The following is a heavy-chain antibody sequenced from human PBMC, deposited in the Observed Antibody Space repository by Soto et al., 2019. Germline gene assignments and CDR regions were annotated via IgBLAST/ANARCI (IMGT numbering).Heavy chain of an antibody. CDR1: GYIFTTYS. Sequence: QVQLVQSGAEMKRPGASVILSCKASGYIFTTYSIHWVRQTAGQGLEWMAKVDPRDGSTGYAQKFRGRVSMAWDTATGTVSMEVSSPASDGTATYYCARVRSSGREFDYWGQGTQVTFSS. V-gene: IGHV1-46*03. D-gene: IGHD6-25*01. CDR3: ARVRSSGREFDY. CDR2: VDPRDGST. J-gene: IGHJ4*02.